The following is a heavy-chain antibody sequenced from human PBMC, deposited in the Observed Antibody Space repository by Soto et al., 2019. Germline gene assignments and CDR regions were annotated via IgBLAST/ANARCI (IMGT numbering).Heavy chain of an antibody. V-gene: IGHV3-74*01. Sequence: EVQLVESGGGLVQPGGSLRLSCAASGFTFNNFWMYWVRQTPEKGLVWVSGINSDGTTTIYADSVKGRFTISRDNDKNTLYLQMNSLTVEDTAIYYCVREIRWGEGTLVTVTS. CDR1: GFTFNNFW. CDR2: INSDGTTT. J-gene: IGHJ4*02. CDR3: VREIR.